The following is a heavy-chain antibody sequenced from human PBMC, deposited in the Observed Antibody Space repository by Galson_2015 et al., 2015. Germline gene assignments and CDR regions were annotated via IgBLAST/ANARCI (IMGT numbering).Heavy chain of an antibody. Sequence: SLRLSCAASGFIFSGSTIHWVRQASGKGLEWVGRDRSKCDSDPPAYAASGRGRFTISRDDSENTAYLQMNSLKTEDTAVYYCSTAGNEAFDIWGQGTMVTVSS. CDR3: STAGNEAFDI. CDR1: GFIFSGST. D-gene: IGHD6-19*01. CDR2: DRSKCDSDPP. V-gene: IGHV3-73*01. J-gene: IGHJ3*02.